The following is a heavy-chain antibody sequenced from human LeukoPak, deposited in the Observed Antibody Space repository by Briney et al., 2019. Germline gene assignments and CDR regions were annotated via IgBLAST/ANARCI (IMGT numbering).Heavy chain of an antibody. V-gene: IGHV1-69*05. D-gene: IGHD2-2*02. CDR3: ATQGAAAIYNYYYYMDV. CDR2: IIPIFGTA. CDR1: GGTFSSYA. Sequence: SVKVSCKASGGTFSSYALSWVRQAPGQGLEWMGGIIPIFGTANYAQKFQGRVTITTDESTSTAYMELSSLRSEDTAVYYGATQGAAAIYNYYYYMDVWGKGTTVTVSS. J-gene: IGHJ6*03.